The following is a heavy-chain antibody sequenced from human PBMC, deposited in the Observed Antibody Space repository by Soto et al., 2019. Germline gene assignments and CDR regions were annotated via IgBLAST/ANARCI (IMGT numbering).Heavy chain of an antibody. Sequence: QVQLLESEGGVVQPGRSLRLSCAASGFTFSSYAMHWVRQAPGKGLEWVAVISYDGSNKYYADSVKGRFTISRDNSKNTLYLQMNSLRAEDMAVYYCARSKDFWSGYPYYYGMDVWGQGTTVTVSS. J-gene: IGHJ6*02. D-gene: IGHD3-3*01. CDR2: ISYDGSNK. CDR3: ARSKDFWSGYPYYYGMDV. V-gene: IGHV3-30-3*01. CDR1: GFTFSSYA.